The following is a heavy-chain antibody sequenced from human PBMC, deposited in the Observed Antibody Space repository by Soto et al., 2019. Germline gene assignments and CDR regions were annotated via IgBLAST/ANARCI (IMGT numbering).Heavy chain of an antibody. V-gene: IGHV3-21*01. CDR1: GFTFSSYS. J-gene: IGHJ6*02. Sequence: LRLSCAASGFTFSSYSMNWVRLAPGKGLEWVSSISRSSSYIYYADSVKGRFTISRDNAKNSLYLQMNSLRAEDTAVYYCARQRYYGSGNDYYYYGLDVWGQGTTVTVSS. CDR2: ISRSSSYI. CDR3: ARQRYYGSGNDYYYYGLDV. D-gene: IGHD3-10*01.